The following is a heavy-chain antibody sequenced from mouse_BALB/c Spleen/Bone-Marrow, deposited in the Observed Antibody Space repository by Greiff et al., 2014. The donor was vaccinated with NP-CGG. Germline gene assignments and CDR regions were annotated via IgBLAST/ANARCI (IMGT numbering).Heavy chain of an antibody. J-gene: IGHJ4*01. CDR2: IRNKANGYTT. CDR3: AVMDY. CDR1: GFTFTDYY. Sequence: EVKLMESGGGLAQPGGSLRLSCATSGFTFTDYYMSWVRQPPGKALEWLGFIRNKANGYTTEYSASVKGRFTISRDNSQSILYLQMNTLRAEDSATYYCAVMDYWGQGTSVTVSS. V-gene: IGHV7-3*02.